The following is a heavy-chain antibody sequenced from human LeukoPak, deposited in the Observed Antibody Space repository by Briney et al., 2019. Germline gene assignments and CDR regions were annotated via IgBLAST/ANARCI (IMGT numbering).Heavy chain of an antibody. V-gene: IGHV4-30-4*02. CDR2: IYNSGSI. D-gene: IGHD2-2*01. CDR3: ARGVVVVVPGALKLTEAVDDYYYYMDV. CDR1: GGSTSSGNYY. Sequence: PSETLSLTCTVSGGSTSSGNYYWSWIRQPPGKDLEWIGYIYNSGSIYHNPSLESRAALSVDTSKNQFSLTLSSVTAADTALYYCARGVVVVVPGALKLTEAVDDYYYYMDVWGKGTTVTVSS. J-gene: IGHJ6*03.